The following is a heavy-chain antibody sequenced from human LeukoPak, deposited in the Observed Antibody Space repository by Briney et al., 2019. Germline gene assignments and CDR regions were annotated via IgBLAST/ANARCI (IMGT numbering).Heavy chain of an antibody. V-gene: IGHV3-23*01. J-gene: IGHJ4*02. D-gene: IGHD5-24*01. Sequence: GGSVRLSWAASGFTFSSYAMSWVRQAPGKGLEWVSVISDNGDYTDYADSVKGRFTISRDNSKNTLYLQMNSLRAEDTAVYYCAKGTPRDGYNSGYFDYWGQGTLVTVSS. CDR1: GFTFSSYA. CDR2: ISDNGDYT. CDR3: AKGTPRDGYNSGYFDY.